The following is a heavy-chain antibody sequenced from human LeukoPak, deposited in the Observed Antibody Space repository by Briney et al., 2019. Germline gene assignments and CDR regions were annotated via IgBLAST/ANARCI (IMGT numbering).Heavy chain of an antibody. Sequence: GGSLKLSCAASGFTFSGSAMHWVRQASGKGLEWVGRIRSKANSYATAYAASVKGRFTISRDDSKNTAYLQMNSLKTEDTAVYYCTRTLDYYDSSGYFNFDYWGQGTLVTVSS. CDR1: GFTFSGSA. V-gene: IGHV3-73*01. J-gene: IGHJ4*02. CDR3: TRTLDYYDSSGYFNFDY. D-gene: IGHD3-22*01. CDR2: IRSKANSYAT.